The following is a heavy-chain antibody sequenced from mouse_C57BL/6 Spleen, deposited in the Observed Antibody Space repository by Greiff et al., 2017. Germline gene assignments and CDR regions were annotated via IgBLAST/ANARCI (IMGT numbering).Heavy chain of an antibody. V-gene: IGHV1-82*01. CDR1: GYAFSSSW. CDR2: IYPGDGDT. J-gene: IGHJ3*01. Sequence: VQLQQSGPELVKPGASVKISCKASGYAFSSSWMNWVKQRPGKGLEWIGRIYPGDGDTNYNGKFKGKATLTADKSYSTAYMQLSSLTSEDSAVYFCARGDGYGAYWGQGTLVTVSA. D-gene: IGHD2-2*01. CDR3: ARGDGYGAY.